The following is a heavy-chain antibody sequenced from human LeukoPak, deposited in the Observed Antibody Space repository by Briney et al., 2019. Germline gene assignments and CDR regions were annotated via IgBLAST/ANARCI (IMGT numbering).Heavy chain of an antibody. CDR2: INSDGHTT. Sequence: GGSLRLSCAASGFTFTNYWMHWVRQAPGKGPVWVSRINSDGHTTTYADSVKGRFTISRDNAKNTLYLQMNRLRAEDTAVYYCARGGVDYWGQGTLVTVSS. CDR1: GFTFTNYW. D-gene: IGHD3-16*01. CDR3: ARGGVDY. V-gene: IGHV3-74*01. J-gene: IGHJ4*02.